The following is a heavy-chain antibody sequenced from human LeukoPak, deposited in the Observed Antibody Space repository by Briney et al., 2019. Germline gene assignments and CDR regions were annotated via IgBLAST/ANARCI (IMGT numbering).Heavy chain of an antibody. CDR1: GFSFSTDG. V-gene: IGHV3-23*01. Sequence: PGGSLRLSCSASGFSFSTDGMSWVRQAPGKGLEWVSGIVGDAGRTYYADSVKGRFTIYRDNSKNTLYLQMNSLGAEDTAVYYCVQDWAWGAFAYWGQGTLVTVSS. CDR2: IVGDAGRT. D-gene: IGHD7-27*01. J-gene: IGHJ4*02. CDR3: VQDWAWGAFAY.